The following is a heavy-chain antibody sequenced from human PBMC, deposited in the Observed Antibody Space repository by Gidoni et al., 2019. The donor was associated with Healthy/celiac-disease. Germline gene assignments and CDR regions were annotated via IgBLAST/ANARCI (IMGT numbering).Heavy chain of an antibody. J-gene: IGHJ6*02. D-gene: IGHD2-8*01. V-gene: IGHV4-59*01. CDR2: IYYSGST. Sequence: QVQLQESGPGLVKPSETLSLTCTVSGGSISSYYWSWIRQPPGKGLEWIGYIYYSGSTNYNPSLKSRVTISGDTSKNQFSLKLSSVTAADTAVYYCARDQVANDLGGMDVWGQGTTVTVSS. CDR1: GGSISSYY. CDR3: ARDQVANDLGGMDV.